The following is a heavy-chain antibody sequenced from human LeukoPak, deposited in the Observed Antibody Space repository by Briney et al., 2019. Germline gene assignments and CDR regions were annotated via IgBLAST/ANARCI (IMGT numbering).Heavy chain of an antibody. CDR3: ARDLKLLWFGESRFDY. CDR2: ISSSGSTI. D-gene: IGHD3-10*01. Sequence: GGSLRLSCAASGFTFSSYEMNWVRQAPGKGLEWVSYISSSGSTIYYADSVKGRFTISRDNAKNSLYLQMNSLRAEDTAVYYCARDLKLLWFGESRFDYWGQGTLVTVSS. J-gene: IGHJ4*02. V-gene: IGHV3-48*03. CDR1: GFTFSSYE.